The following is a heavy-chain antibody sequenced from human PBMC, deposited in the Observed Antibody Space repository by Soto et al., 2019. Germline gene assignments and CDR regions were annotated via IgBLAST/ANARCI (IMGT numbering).Heavy chain of an antibody. CDR3: VKQMTTWTDSFFDF. V-gene: IGHV3-23*01. Sequence: GGSLRLSCVASEFSFSRYAMTWVRQAAGKGLQWVAGLGPDGRNTFYGESVRGRFTISRDNSRNTLYLQMSSLRAEDTAVYFCVKQMTTWTDSFFDFWGQGIQVTVSS. CDR2: LGPDGRNT. CDR1: EFSFSRYA. J-gene: IGHJ4*02. D-gene: IGHD4-17*01.